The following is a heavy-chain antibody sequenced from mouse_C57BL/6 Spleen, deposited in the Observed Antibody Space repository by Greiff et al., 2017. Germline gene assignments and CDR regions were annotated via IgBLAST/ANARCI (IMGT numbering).Heavy chain of an antibody. J-gene: IGHJ4*01. CDR1: GYTFTSYW. CDR3: ARSGMVTTANYYAMDY. Sequence: QVQLQQSGAELVRPGSSVKLSCKASGYTFTSYWMHWVKQRPIPGLEWIGNIDPSDSETHYNQKFKDKATLTVDKSSSTAYMQLSSLTSEDSAVYYCARSGMVTTANYYAMDYWGQGTLVTVSA. D-gene: IGHD2-2*01. CDR2: IDPSDSET. V-gene: IGHV1-52*01.